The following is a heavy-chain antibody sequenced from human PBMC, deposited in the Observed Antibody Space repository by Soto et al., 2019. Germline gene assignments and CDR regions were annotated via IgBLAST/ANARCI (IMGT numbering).Heavy chain of an antibody. J-gene: IGHJ4*02. CDR2: IWYDGSNK. CDR3: ARDQGGYFDY. D-gene: IGHD1-26*01. V-gene: IGHV3-33*01. Sequence: QVQLVESGGGVVQPGRSLRLSCAASGFTISSYGMHWVRQAPGKGLEWVAVIWYDGSNKYYADSVKGRFTISRDNSKNTLYLQMNSLRAEDTAVYYCARDQGGYFDYWGQGTLVTVSS. CDR1: GFTISSYG.